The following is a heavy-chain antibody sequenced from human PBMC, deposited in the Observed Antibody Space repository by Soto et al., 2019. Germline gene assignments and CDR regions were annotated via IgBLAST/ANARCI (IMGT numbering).Heavy chain of an antibody. CDR3: AKGFGDYGDYEYYFDY. V-gene: IGHV3-23*01. D-gene: IGHD4-17*01. J-gene: IGHJ4*02. CDR2: ISGSGGST. Sequence: GRSLRLSCAASGFTFSSYAMSWVRQAPGKGLEWVSAISGSGGSTYYADSVKGRFTISRDNSKNTLYLQMNSLRAEDTAVYYCAKGFGDYGDYEYYFDYWGQGTLVTVSS. CDR1: GFTFSSYA.